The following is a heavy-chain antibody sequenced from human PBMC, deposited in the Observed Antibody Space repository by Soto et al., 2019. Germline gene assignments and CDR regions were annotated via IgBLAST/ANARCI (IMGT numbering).Heavy chain of an antibody. CDR3: TQIFGSGSWGWYFHS. CDR2: IFWDKND. D-gene: IGHD1-26*01. CDR1: GFSLITGVC. J-gene: IGHJ4*02. Sequence: QITLKESGPSLVRPTETLTLTCTFSGFSLITGVCVGWVRQPPGKALEWLAVIFWDKNDYYRPALQTRVTISQDTSEDQVVLTLTNMDAEDTATCFCTQIFGSGSWGWYFHSWGQGTRVTVSS. V-gene: IGHV2-5*02.